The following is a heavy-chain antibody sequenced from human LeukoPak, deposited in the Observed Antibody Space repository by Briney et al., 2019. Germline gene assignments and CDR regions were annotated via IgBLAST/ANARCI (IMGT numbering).Heavy chain of an antibody. Sequence: GGSVRLSCAASGFTVSSSYMIWLRQAPGKGLEWVSTIYSSDSTFYADSVKGRFTISRYKPKSTVYLQINSLRAEDTAVYYCARSITIFGVVENYLDTWGQGTLVTVSS. J-gene: IGHJ4*02. CDR1: GFTVSSSY. CDR3: ARSITIFGVVENYLDT. D-gene: IGHD3-3*01. V-gene: IGHV3-53*01. CDR2: IYSSDST.